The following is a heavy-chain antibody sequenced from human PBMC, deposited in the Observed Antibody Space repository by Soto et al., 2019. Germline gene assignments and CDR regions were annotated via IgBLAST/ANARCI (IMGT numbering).Heavy chain of an antibody. V-gene: IGHV6-1*01. J-gene: IGHJ6*02. Sequence: PSHTLSLTCAISGDSVSSNSAAWNWIMQSPSRGLEWLGRTYYRSKWYNDYAVSVKSRITINPDTSKNQFSLQLNSVTPEDTAVNYCEREVGYSSGWFHCDYYYYVMDFWCQGTTVILTS. D-gene: IGHD6-19*01. CDR1: GDSVSSNSAA. CDR3: EREVGYSSGWFHCDYYYYVMDF. CDR2: TYYRSKWYN.